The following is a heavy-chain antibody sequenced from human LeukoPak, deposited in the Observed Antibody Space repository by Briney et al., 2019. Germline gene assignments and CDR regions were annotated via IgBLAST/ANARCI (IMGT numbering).Heavy chain of an antibody. CDR3: ARDSGYDLS. D-gene: IGHD5-12*01. J-gene: IGHJ4*02. CDR1: GDSISSYF. V-gene: IGHV4-4*07. Sequence: SETLSLTCPAPGDSISSYFWSWIRQPAGKGLELIGRMYTSGNTIYNPSLKSRVSMSVGTSKNQLSLKVRSVTAADTAVYYCARDSGYDLSWGQGTLVTVSS. CDR2: MYTSGNT.